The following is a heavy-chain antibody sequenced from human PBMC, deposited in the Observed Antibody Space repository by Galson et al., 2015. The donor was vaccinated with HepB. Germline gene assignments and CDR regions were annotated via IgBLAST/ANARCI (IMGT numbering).Heavy chain of an antibody. CDR2: IIPIFGTA. J-gene: IGHJ1*01. D-gene: IGHD3-22*01. CDR1: GGTFSSYA. V-gene: IGHV1-69*01. CDR3: ARGVYDSSGYYYPKYFQH. Sequence: SCKASGGTFSSYAISWVRQAPGQGLEWMGGIIPIFGTANYAQKFQGRVTITADESTSTAYMELSSLRSEDTAVYYCARGVYDSSGYYYPKYFQHWGQGTLVTVSS.